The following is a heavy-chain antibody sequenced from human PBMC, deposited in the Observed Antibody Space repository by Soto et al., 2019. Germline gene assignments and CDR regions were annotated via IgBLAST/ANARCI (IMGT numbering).Heavy chain of an antibody. V-gene: IGHV3-23*01. J-gene: IGHJ4*02. CDR2: ITKGGDT. D-gene: IGHD6-13*01. CDR3: AKGLLNGRWYAAD. CDR1: GFTFSSCV. Sequence: EVHLLESGGGLVQPGESLRLSCETSGFTFSSCVMTWVRQAPGKGLEWVAVITKGGDTDYADSVKGRYTISRDNSKNTVYLQMNSLRAEDTAVYYCAKGLLNGRWYAADRGQGALVTVSS.